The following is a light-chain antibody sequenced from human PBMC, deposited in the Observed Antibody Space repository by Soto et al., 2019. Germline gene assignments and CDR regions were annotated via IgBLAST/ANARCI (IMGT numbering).Light chain of an antibody. CDR2: GAS. V-gene: IGKV3-20*01. J-gene: IGKJ1*01. CDR3: QQYSDSPPT. Sequence: TVLTQSPGTLSLSPGHRATLSCRASQRVSARYLAWYHQKPGHAPRLLIFGASDGATGIPDRFSGSGSGTDVTLTIDRLEPEDFARYYCQQYSDSPPTFGQGTKVDI. CDR1: QRVSARY.